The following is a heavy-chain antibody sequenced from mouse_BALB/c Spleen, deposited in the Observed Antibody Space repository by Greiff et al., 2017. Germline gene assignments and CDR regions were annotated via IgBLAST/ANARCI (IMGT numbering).Heavy chain of an antibody. CDR1: GFNIKDYY. V-gene: IGHV14-4*02. CDR3: NIVGTGFAY. CDR2: IDPENGDT. Sequence: VQLQQSGAELVRSGASVKLSCTASGFNIKDYYMHWVKQRPEQGLEWIGCIDPENGDTEYAPKFQGKATMTADTSSNTAYLQLSSLTSEDTAVYYCNIVGTGFAYWGQGTLVTVSA. J-gene: IGHJ3*01. D-gene: IGHD1-3*01.